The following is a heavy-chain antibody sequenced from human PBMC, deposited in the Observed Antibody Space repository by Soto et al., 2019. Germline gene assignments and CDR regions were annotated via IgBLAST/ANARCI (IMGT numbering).Heavy chain of an antibody. CDR1: GGTFSSYT. D-gene: IGHD3-10*01. V-gene: IGHV1-69*04. CDR2: IIPILGIA. Sequence: SVKVSCKASGGTFSSYTISWVRQAPGQGLEWMGRIIPILGIANYAQKFQGRVTITADKSTSTAYMELSSLRSEDTAVYYCARDQRDYYGSGSYYGYYYYGMDTWG. J-gene: IGHJ6*02. CDR3: ARDQRDYYGSGSYYGYYYYGMDT.